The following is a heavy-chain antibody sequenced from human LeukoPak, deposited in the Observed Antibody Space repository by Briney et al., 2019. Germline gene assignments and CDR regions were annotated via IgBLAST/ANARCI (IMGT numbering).Heavy chain of an antibody. CDR3: ARIVGSEGSSSGWYDF. V-gene: IGHV4-61*02. J-gene: IGHJ4*02. D-gene: IGHD6-19*01. CDR2: AYDTGGT. CDR1: GDSISAGNYY. Sequence: SETLSLTCTVSGDSISAGNYYWSWIRQPAGKGLEWVGRAYDTGGTWHSPSLKDRVTISIDTSKNQFSLNLKSVTAADTALYFWARIVGSEGSSSGWYDFWGPGILVSVSS.